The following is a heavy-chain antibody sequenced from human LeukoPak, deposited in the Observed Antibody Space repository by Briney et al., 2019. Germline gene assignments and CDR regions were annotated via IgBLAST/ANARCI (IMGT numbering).Heavy chain of an antibody. D-gene: IGHD3-3*02. V-gene: IGHV3-23*01. CDR2: IDISGDTT. CDR3: AREIRPNDY. J-gene: IGHJ4*02. Sequence: GGSLRLSCAASGFTLRGYAMTWVRQAPGKGLEWISAIDISGDTTSYADSVKGRFTISRDNSKNTLHLQMSSLRAEDTAVYYCAREIRPNDYWGQGTLVTVSS. CDR1: GFTLRGYA.